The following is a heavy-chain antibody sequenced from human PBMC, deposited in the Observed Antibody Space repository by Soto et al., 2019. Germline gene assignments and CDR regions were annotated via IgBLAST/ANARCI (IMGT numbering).Heavy chain of an antibody. V-gene: IGHV3-72*01. CDR1: GFTFSDHY. CDR2: TRNKAMSFTT. CDR3: VRESGSTEGYTFSN. D-gene: IGHD5-18*01. J-gene: IGHJ4*02. Sequence: EVQLVESGGGLVQPGGSLRLSCAASGFTFSDHYMDWVRQAPGKGLEWVGRTRNKAMSFTTEYAASVKGRFTVSRDDSRKSLYLQMNNLKTEDTAVYYCVRESGSTEGYTFSNWGQGSMVTVAA.